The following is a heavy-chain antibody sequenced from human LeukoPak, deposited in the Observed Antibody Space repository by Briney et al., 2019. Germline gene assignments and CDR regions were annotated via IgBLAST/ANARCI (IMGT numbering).Heavy chain of an antibody. CDR1: GFTFSNYW. CDR3: AKDGQL. D-gene: IGHD3/OR15-3a*01. V-gene: IGHV3-7*05. J-gene: IGHJ4*02. CDR2: IEQDGGEK. Sequence: GGSLRLSCAASGFTFSNYWMNWVRQAPGKGLEWVVNIEQDGGEKNYVDSVKGRFTISRDNSKNTLYLQMNNLRAGDTALYYCAKDGQLWGQGTQVIVSS.